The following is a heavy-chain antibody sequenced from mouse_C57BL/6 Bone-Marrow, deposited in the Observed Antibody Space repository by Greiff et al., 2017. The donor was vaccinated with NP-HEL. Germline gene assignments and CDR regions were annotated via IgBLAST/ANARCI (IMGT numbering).Heavy chain of an antibody. V-gene: IGHV3-6*01. J-gene: IGHJ3*01. Sequence: VQLKESGPGLVKPSQSLSLPCSVTGYSITSGYYWNWIRQFPGNKLEWMGYISYDGSNNYNPSLKNRISITRDTSKNQFFLKLNSVTTEDTATYYCAREEGEWFAYWGQGTLVTVSA. CDR2: ISYDGSN. CDR3: AREEGEWFAY. CDR1: GYSITSGYY.